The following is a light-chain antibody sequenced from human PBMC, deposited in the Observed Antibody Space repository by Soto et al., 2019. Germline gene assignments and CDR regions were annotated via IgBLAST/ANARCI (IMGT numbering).Light chain of an antibody. CDR1: SGSIASNY. V-gene: IGLV6-57*02. Sequence: NFMLTQPHSVSESPGKTVTISCTGSSGSIASNYVQWYQQRPGSAPTTVIYEDNQRPSGVPDRFSGSIDSSSNSASLTISGLKTEDETDYYCQSYDSSNHEVFGGGTKL. J-gene: IGLJ3*02. CDR3: QSYDSSNHEV. CDR2: EDN.